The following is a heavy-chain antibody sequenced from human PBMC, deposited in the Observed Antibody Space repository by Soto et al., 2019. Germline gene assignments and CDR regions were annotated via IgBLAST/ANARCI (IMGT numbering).Heavy chain of an antibody. CDR2: ISYDGSNK. Sequence: PGGSLRLSCAASGFTFSSYGMHWVRQAPGKGLEWVAVISYDGSNKYYADSVKGRFTISRDNSKNTLYLQMNSLRAEDMAVYYCAKGPMGYDSRGPVLTFAIWVQGTMVTVSS. J-gene: IGHJ3*02. V-gene: IGHV3-30*18. D-gene: IGHD3-22*01. CDR1: GFTFSSYG. CDR3: AKGPMGYDSRGPVLTFAI.